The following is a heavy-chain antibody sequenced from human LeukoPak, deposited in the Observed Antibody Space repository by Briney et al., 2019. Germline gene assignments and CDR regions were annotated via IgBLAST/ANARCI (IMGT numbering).Heavy chain of an antibody. CDR2: ISAYNGNT. J-gene: IGHJ6*03. CDR3: ARMGYQLPATWGDYYNYYMDV. V-gene: IGHV1-18*01. CDR1: GYTFTSYG. D-gene: IGHD2-2*01. Sequence: ASVKVSCKASGYTFTSYGISWVRQAPGQGLEWMGWISAYNGNTNYAQKLQGRVTMTTDTSTSTAYMELRSLRSDDTAVYYCARMGYQLPATWGDYYNYYMDVWGKGTTVTVSS.